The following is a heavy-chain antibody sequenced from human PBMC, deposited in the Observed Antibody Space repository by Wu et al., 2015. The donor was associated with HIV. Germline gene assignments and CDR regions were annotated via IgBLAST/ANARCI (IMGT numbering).Heavy chain of an antibody. V-gene: IGHV1-2*02. CDR1: GYTFTGYY. CDR2: INPNSGGT. CDR3: ARAXASSSWYYHDAFDI. Sequence: QVQLVQSGAEVKKPGASVKVSCKASGYTFTGYYMHWVRQAPGQGLEWMGWINPNSGGTNYAQKFQGRVTMTRDTSISTAYMELSRLRSDDTAVYYCARAXASSSWYYHDAFDIWAKGQWSRLF. J-gene: IGHJ3*02. D-gene: IGHD6-13*01.